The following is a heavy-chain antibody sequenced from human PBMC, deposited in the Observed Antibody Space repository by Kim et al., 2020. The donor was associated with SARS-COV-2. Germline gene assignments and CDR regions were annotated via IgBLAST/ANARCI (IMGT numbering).Heavy chain of an antibody. D-gene: IGHD2-21*02. Sequence: ASVKVSCKASGYSFTAYTIHWVRQAPGQRLEWMGWINAANGNTEFSQKFQGRVTSSRDTSATTVHMEMSNLKSEDTAVYYCARGAYCRGDICFPPGGYWGQGTLVTVSS. J-gene: IGHJ4*02. CDR1: GYSFTAYT. CDR3: ARGAYCRGDICFPPGGY. V-gene: IGHV1-3*01. CDR2: INAANGNT.